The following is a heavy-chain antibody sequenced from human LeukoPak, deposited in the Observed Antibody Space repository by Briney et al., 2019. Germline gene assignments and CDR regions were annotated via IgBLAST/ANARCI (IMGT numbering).Heavy chain of an antibody. CDR1: GGSISSGSYY. D-gene: IGHD6-19*01. CDR2: INHSGST. V-gene: IGHV4-61*10. CDR3: AAESERWLLRS. Sequence: SETLSLTCTVSGGSISSGSYYWSWIRQPAGKGLEWIGEINHSGSTNYNPSLKSRVTISVDTSKNQFSLKLNSVTAADTAVYYCAAESERWLLRSWGQGTLVTVSS. J-gene: IGHJ4*02.